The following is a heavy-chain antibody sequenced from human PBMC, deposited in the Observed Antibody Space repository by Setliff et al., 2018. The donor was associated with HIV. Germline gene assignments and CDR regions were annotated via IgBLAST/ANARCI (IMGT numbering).Heavy chain of an antibody. CDR1: GFIFSDHY. Sequence: GGSLRLSCVVSGFIFSDHYMDWVRQAPGKGLEWVARIRNKINSYTTEYVASVKGSFTISRDDYEHSLYLKINSLKTADTAVYSCARGPGSGDYSYYFDYWGQGTLVTVSS. D-gene: IGHD4-17*01. CDR2: IRNKINSYTT. V-gene: IGHV3-72*01. CDR3: ARGPGSGDYSYYFDY. J-gene: IGHJ4*02.